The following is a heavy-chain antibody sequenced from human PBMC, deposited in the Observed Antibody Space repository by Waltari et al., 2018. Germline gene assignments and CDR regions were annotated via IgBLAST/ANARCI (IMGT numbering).Heavy chain of an antibody. CDR3: ARRLSSGCEY. J-gene: IGHJ4*02. CDR2: MNEVGTQI. Sequence: EVQLVESGGDLVQPGGSLSLSCAASGFTFSSYWMSWVRQAPGKGPEWVANMNEVGTQIYYLDSVKGRFTISRDNAKNTLYLQMNSLRAEDTAVYYCARRLSSGCEYWGQGALVTVSS. V-gene: IGHV3-7*04. CDR1: GFTFSSYW. D-gene: IGHD6-19*01.